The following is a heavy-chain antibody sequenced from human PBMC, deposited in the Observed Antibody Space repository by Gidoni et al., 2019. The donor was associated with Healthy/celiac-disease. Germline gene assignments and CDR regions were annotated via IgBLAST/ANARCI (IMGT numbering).Heavy chain of an antibody. J-gene: IGHJ4*02. CDR3: ARDRADIVVVPAALFDY. CDR1: GGSLSNSSYY. CDR2: IYYSGST. V-gene: IGHV4-39*07. Sequence: QLQLQESGPGMVKPSETLSLTCTVSGGSLSNSSYYWGWIRQPPGKGLEWIGSIYYSGSTYYNPSLKSRVTISVDTSKNQFSLKLSSVTAADTAVYYCARDRADIVVVPAALFDYWGQGTLVTVSS. D-gene: IGHD2-2*01.